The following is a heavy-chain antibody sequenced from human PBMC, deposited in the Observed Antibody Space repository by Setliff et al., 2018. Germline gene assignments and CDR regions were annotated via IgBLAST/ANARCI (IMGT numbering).Heavy chain of an antibody. CDR1: GFTFSNAW. D-gene: IGHD3-22*01. J-gene: IGHJ6*03. V-gene: IGHV3-15*07. Sequence: GGSLRLSCAASGFTFSNAWMNWVRQAPGKGLEWVGRIKGKTDGLTTDYAAPVKGRFTISRDDSKNTLYLQMNSLRAEDTAVYYCARLALTGYDSSGYYYALDYYYYMDVWGKGTTVTVSS. CDR2: IKGKTDGLTT. CDR3: ARLALTGYDSSGYYYALDYYYYMDV.